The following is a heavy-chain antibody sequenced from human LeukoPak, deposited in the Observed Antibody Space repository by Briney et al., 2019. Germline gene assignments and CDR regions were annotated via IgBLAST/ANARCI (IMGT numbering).Heavy chain of an antibody. D-gene: IGHD3-22*01. CDR1: GGSISSYY. V-gene: IGHV4-59*08. Sequence: SETLSLTCTVSGGSISSYYWSWIRQPPGKGLEWIGYIYYSGSTNYNPSLKSRVTISVDTSKNQFSLKLSSVTAADTAVYYCARLIDSSGYYFIDYWGQGTLVTVSS. CDR3: ARLIDSSGYYFIDY. CDR2: IYYSGST. J-gene: IGHJ4*02.